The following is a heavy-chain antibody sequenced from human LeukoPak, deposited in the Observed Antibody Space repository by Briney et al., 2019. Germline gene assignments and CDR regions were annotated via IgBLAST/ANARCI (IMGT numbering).Heavy chain of an antibody. J-gene: IGHJ4*02. CDR1: GGSISSGDYY. V-gene: IGHV4-30-4*01. Sequence: SETLSLTCTVSGGSISSGDYYWSWIRQPPGKGLEWIGYIYYSGSTYYNPSLKSRVTISVDTSKNQFSLKLSSVTAADTAVYYCARGADSGYDAQVFDYWGQGTLVTVSS. CDR2: IYYSGST. D-gene: IGHD5-12*01. CDR3: ARGADSGYDAQVFDY.